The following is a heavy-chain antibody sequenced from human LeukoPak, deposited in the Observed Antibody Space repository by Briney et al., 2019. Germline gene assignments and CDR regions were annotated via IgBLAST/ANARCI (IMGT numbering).Heavy chain of an antibody. CDR1: GFTFSSYS. CDR2: ISSSSYI. Sequence: GGSLRLSCAASGFTFSSYSMTWVRQAPGKGLEWVSSISSSSYIYYADSVKGRFTISRDNAKNSLYLQMNSLRAEDTAVYYCARDVPYSGYDAWGQGTLVTVSS. V-gene: IGHV3-21*01. CDR3: ARDVPYSGYDA. J-gene: IGHJ5*02. D-gene: IGHD5-12*01.